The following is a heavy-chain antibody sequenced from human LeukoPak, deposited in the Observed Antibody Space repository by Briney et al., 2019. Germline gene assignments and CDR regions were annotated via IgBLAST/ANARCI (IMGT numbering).Heavy chain of an antibody. V-gene: IGHV1-8*01. Sequence: ASVKVSCKASGYTFTSYDINWVRQPTGQGLEWMGWMNPNSGNTGYAQRFQGRVTMTRDTSISTAYMELSRLRSDDTAVYYCAREDYYDSSGYYKNKEYFQHWGQGTLVTVSS. CDR2: MNPNSGNT. J-gene: IGHJ1*01. CDR1: GYTFTSYD. D-gene: IGHD3-22*01. CDR3: AREDYYDSSGYYKNKEYFQH.